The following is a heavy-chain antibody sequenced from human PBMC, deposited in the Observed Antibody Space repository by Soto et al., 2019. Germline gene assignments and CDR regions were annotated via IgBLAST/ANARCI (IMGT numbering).Heavy chain of an antibody. V-gene: IGHV3-48*01. CDR1: GFTFSSYS. Sequence: GGSLRLSCAASGFTFSSYSMNWVRQAPGKGLEWVSYISSSSSTIYYADSVKGRFTISRDNAKNSLYLQMNSLRAEDTAVYYYARDVRRVVPAATTGNDYWGQGTLVTVSS. D-gene: IGHD2-2*01. J-gene: IGHJ4*02. CDR2: ISSSSSTI. CDR3: ARDVRRVVPAATTGNDY.